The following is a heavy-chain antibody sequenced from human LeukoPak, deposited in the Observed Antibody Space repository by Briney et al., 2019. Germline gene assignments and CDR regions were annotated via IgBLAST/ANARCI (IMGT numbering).Heavy chain of an antibody. Sequence: LGESLKISCKGSGYSFTSYWIGWVRPMPGKGLEWMGIIYPGDSDTRYSPSFQGHVTISADKSISTAYLQWSSLKASDTAMYYCARHHLYGGNCEFDPWGQGTLVTVSS. V-gene: IGHV5-51*01. J-gene: IGHJ5*02. CDR1: GYSFTSYW. CDR2: IYPGDSDT. D-gene: IGHD4-23*01. CDR3: ARHHLYGGNCEFDP.